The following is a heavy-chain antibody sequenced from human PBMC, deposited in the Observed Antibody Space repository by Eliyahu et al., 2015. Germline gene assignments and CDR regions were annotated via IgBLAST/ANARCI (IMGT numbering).Heavy chain of an antibody. Sequence: QLQLQESGPGLVKPSETLSLTCTVSGGSISSSSYYWGWIRQPPGKGLEWIGSIYYSGSTYYNPSLKSRVTISVDTSKNQFSLKLSSVTAADTAVYYCARGVERHTLYFDYWGQGTLVTVSS. D-gene: IGHD1-1*01. CDR1: GGSISSSSYY. V-gene: IGHV4-39*07. J-gene: IGHJ4*02. CDR3: ARGVERHTLYFDY. CDR2: IYYSGST.